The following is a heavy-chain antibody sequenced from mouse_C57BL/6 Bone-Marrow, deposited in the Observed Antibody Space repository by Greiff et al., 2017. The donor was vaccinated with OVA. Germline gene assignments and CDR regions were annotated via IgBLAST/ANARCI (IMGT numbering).Heavy chain of an antibody. V-gene: IGHV1-53*01. CDR1: GYTFTSYS. J-gene: IGHJ3*01. CDR2: INPSNGGT. CDR3: ARPPTTAQATWFAY. Sequence: QVQLQQPGTELVKPWASVSLSCKASGYTFTSYSMHWVQQRPGQGLEWLGNINPSNGGTNYNEKFTSQATLTGDKTSSTAYMQLSRLTSEDSAVYYWARPPTTAQATWFAYWGQGTLVTVSA. D-gene: IGHD3-2*02.